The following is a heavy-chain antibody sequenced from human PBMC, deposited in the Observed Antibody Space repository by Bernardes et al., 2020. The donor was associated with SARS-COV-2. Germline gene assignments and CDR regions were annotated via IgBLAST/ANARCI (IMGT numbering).Heavy chain of an antibody. CDR2: INPNSGGT. V-gene: IGHV1-2*02. D-gene: IGHD3-3*01. J-gene: IGHJ5*02. CDR1: GYTFTDYS. Sequence: ASVKVSCKASGYTFTDYSMHWVRQSPGQGLEWMGWINPNSGGTTYAQKFLGRVTMTRDTSINTVYMEMRSLTSDDAAVYYCARDGLGVLITRYNWFDPWGQGTLVTGSS. CDR3: ARDGLGVLITRYNWFDP.